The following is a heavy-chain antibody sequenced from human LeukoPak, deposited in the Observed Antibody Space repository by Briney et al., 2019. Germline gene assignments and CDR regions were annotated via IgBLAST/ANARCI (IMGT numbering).Heavy chain of an antibody. CDR3: ARVEYGDYGWFDP. Sequence: PSETLSLTCTVSGDSISTYYWTWIRQPPGKGLEWIGYISDSGSTNYNPSLKSRVTISLDTSKNQFSLKLISLTAADTAAYYCARVEYGDYGWFDPWGQGTLVTVPS. V-gene: IGHV4-59*01. D-gene: IGHD4-17*01. J-gene: IGHJ5*02. CDR1: GDSISTYY. CDR2: ISDSGST.